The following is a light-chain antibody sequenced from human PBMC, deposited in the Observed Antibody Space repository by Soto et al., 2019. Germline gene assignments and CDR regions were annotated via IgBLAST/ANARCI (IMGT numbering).Light chain of an antibody. J-gene: IGKJ4*01. Sequence: IVLTQSPGTLSLSPGERATLSCRASQSVSSSYLAWYQQKPGQAPRLLIYGASSRATGIPDRFSGSGSGTDFTLTISRLEPEDFAVYYCHQYDSSPLTFGGGTKVEIE. CDR2: GAS. V-gene: IGKV3-20*01. CDR1: QSVSSSY. CDR3: HQYDSSPLT.